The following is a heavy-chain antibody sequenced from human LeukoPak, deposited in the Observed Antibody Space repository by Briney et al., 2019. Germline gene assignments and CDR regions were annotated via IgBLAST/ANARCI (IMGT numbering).Heavy chain of an antibody. V-gene: IGHV3-33*01. CDR3: ARDVDTSNHMSIFDP. D-gene: IGHD2-21*01. CDR1: GFTFSHYG. CDR2: IQYDGSKT. J-gene: IGHJ5*02. Sequence: PGGSLRLSCAGSGFTFSHYGMHRVRQAPGKGLEWVAGIQYDGSKTYYGDSVKGRFSISRDNSRNTLYLQMSSLRAEDTAVYSCARDVDTSNHMSIFDPWGQGTLVTVSS.